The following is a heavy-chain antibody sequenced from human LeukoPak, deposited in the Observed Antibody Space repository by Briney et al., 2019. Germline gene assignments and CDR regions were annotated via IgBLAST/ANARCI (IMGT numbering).Heavy chain of an antibody. V-gene: IGHV3-74*01. CDR1: GSTFRNHW. CDR2: IKSDGSIT. D-gene: IGHD1-14*01. CDR3: TRDAAGLDY. J-gene: IGHJ4*02. Sequence: GGSLRLSCAASGSTFRNHWMHWVRQAPGKGLVWVSRIKSDGSITTYADSVKGRFTISRDNAKSTLYLQVNSLRGEDTAVYYCTRDAAGLDYWGQGTLVTVSS.